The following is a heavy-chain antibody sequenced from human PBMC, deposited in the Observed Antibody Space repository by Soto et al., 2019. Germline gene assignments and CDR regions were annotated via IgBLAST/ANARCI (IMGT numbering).Heavy chain of an antibody. CDR3: AREDDCWIGRPFGDGLDV. V-gene: IGHV3-21*01. CDR1: GFTFSNYS. J-gene: IGHJ6*02. Sequence: EVQLVESGGGLVKPGGSLRLSCAASGFTFSNYSMNWVRQAPGKGLEWVSSISSSSSYIYYADSVRGRFTISRDNAKNPPYLQMNSLTAEDTAVYYCAREDDCWIGRPFGDGLDVCGQGTTVTVSS. CDR2: ISSSSSYI. D-gene: IGHD3-3*01.